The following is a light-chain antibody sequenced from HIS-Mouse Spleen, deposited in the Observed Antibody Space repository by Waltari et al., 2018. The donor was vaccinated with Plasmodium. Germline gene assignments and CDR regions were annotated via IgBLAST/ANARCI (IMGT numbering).Light chain of an antibody. V-gene: IGKV1-5*03. CDR1: QCISSR. Sequence: DIQMTQSPSTLSASVGDRVTITCLASQCISSRLAWYQQKPGKAPKLLIYKASSLESGVPSRFSGSGSGTEFTLTISSLQPDDFATYYCQQYNSYSWTFGQGTKVEIK. CDR3: QQYNSYSWT. J-gene: IGKJ1*01. CDR2: KAS.